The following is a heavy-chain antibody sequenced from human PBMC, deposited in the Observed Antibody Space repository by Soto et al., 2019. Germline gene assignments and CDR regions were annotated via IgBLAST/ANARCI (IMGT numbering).Heavy chain of an antibody. V-gene: IGHV4-34*01. Sequence: SETLSLTCAVYGGSFSGYYWSWVRQPPGKGLEWIGEVNHSGSTNYNPSLKSRVTISVDTSKNQFSLKLSSETAADTAVYYCARSATPSSGSYYPPSYYYYYGMDVWGQGTTVTVSS. CDR3: ARSATPSSGSYYPPSYYYYYGMDV. CDR1: GGSFSGYY. J-gene: IGHJ6*02. D-gene: IGHD3-10*01. CDR2: VNHSGST.